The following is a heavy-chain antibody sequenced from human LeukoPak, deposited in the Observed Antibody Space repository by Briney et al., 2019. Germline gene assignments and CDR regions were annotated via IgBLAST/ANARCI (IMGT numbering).Heavy chain of an antibody. CDR1: GYTFTGYD. Sequence: ASVKVSCKASGYTFTGYDIKWVRQATGQGLEWMGWMNPNSGNTGYAQKFQGRVTMTRNTSISTAYMELSSLRSEDTAVYYCARAHDCSGGSCFPLAYWGQGTLVTVSS. J-gene: IGHJ4*02. V-gene: IGHV1-8*01. CDR2: MNPNSGNT. CDR3: ARAHDCSGGSCFPLAY. D-gene: IGHD2-15*01.